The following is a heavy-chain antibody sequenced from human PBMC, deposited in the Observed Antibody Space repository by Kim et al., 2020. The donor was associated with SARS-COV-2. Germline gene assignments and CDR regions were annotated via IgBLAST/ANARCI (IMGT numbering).Heavy chain of an antibody. V-gene: IGHV4-34*01. D-gene: IGHD6-13*01. CDR3: ARGGRYSSSWTYYYYYYGMDV. CDR2: INHSGST. Sequence: SDTLSLTCAVYGGSFSGYYWSWIRQPPGKGLEWIGEINHSGSTNYNPSLKSRVTISVDTSKNQFSLKLSSVTATDTAVYYCARGGRYSSSWTYYYYYYGMDVWGQGTTVTVSS. CDR1: GGSFSGYY. J-gene: IGHJ6*02.